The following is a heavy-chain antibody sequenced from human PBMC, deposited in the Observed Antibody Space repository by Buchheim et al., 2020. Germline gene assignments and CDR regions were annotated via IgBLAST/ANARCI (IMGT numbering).Heavy chain of an antibody. Sequence: EVQLVESGGGLVQPGGSLRLSCAASGFTFSSYWMSWVRQAPGKGLEWVGRIKSKTDGGTTDYAAPVKGRFTISRDDSKNTLYLQMNSLKTEDTAVYYCTTDDPDYLGVTRYGYWGQGTL. D-gene: IGHD3-16*01. CDR1: GFTFSSYW. J-gene: IGHJ4*02. CDR3: TTDDPDYLGVTRYGY. V-gene: IGHV3-15*01. CDR2: IKSKTDGGTT.